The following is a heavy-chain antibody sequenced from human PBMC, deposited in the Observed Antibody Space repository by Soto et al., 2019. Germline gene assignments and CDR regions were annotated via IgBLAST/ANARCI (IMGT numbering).Heavy chain of an antibody. CDR3: AKGGEGADFAY. D-gene: IGHD5-12*01. CDR1: GFTFDDYA. V-gene: IGHV3-9*01. CDR2: ISWNSGSI. J-gene: IGHJ4*02. Sequence: QPGGSLRLSCAASGFTFDDYAMHWVRQAPGKGLEWVSGISWNSGSIGYADSVKGRFTISRDNAKNSLYLQMNSLRAEDTALYYCAKGGEGADFAYWGQGTLVTVSS.